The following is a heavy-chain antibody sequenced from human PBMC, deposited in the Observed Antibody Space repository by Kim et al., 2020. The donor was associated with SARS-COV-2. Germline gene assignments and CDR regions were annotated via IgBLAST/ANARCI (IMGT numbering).Heavy chain of an antibody. CDR3: AHIRIAAAIYFDY. Sequence: YSPALKSRLTITKDTSKNQVVLTMTNMDPVDTDTYYCAHIRIAAAIYFDYWGQGTLVTVSS. V-gene: IGHV2-5*01. D-gene: IGHD6-13*01. J-gene: IGHJ4*02.